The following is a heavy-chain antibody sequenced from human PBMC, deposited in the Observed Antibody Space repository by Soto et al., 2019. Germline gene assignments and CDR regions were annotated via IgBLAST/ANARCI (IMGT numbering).Heavy chain of an antibody. CDR2: MNPHSGNT. V-gene: IGHV1-8*01. CDR3: ARGPTYYDFWSGYLNPVYKYYGMDV. Sequence: ASVKVSCKTSGYTFTSYDINWVRQATGQGLEWMGWMNPHSGNTGYAQKFQVRVTMTRSTXISTAYMELSSLRSEDTAVYYCARGPTYYDFWSGYLNPVYKYYGMDVLGQGTTVTVSS. D-gene: IGHD3-3*01. CDR1: GYTFTSYD. J-gene: IGHJ6*02.